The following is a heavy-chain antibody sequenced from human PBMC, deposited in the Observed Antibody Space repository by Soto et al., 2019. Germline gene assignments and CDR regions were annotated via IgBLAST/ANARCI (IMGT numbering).Heavy chain of an antibody. CDR1: GDSVSSNSAA. CDR3: SRGFKTNFDY. V-gene: IGHV6-1*01. Sequence: PSQTLSLTCAISGDSVSSNSAAWNWIRQSPSRGLEWLGRTYYRSKWYNDYAISVKSRITINLDTSKNQFSLQLNSVTPDDTAVYYRSRGFKTNFDYWGQGTLVTVSS. J-gene: IGHJ4*02. CDR2: TYYRSKWYN.